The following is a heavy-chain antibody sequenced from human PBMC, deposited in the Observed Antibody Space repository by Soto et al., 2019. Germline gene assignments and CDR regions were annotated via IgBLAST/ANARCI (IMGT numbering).Heavy chain of an antibody. CDR1: GDSISSSSYY. J-gene: IGHJ4*02. CDR3: ARAYGGYADY. D-gene: IGHD5-12*01. Sequence: SETLSLTCTVSGDSISSSSYYWSWIRQPPGKGLEWIGYIYYSGSTNYNPSLKSRVTISVDTSKNQFSLKLSSVTAADTAVYYCARAYGGYADYWGQGALVTVS. V-gene: IGHV4-61*01. CDR2: IYYSGST.